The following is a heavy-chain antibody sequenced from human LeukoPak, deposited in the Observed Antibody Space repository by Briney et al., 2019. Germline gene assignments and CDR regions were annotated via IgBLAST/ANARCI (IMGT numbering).Heavy chain of an antibody. J-gene: IGHJ4*02. Sequence: PSQTLSLTCAVSGGSISSGGYSWSWIRQPPGTGLEWIGYIYYSGSTNYNPSLKSRVTISVDTSKNQFSLKLSSVTAADTAVYYCARDGVGLLGYWGQGTLVTVSS. CDR1: GGSISSGGYS. V-gene: IGHV4-61*08. CDR2: IYYSGST. CDR3: ARDGVGLLGY. D-gene: IGHD2-21*01.